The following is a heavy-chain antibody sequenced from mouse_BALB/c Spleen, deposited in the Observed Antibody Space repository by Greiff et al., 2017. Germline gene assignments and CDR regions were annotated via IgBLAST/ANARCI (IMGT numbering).Heavy chain of an antibody. CDR3: TRESYGSSYFAY. CDR2: INPSNGGT. Sequence: QVQLQQSGAELVKPGASVKLSCKASGYTFTSYYMYWVKQMPGQGLEWIGEINPSNGGTNFNEKFKSKATLTVDKSSSTAYMQLRSLTSEDSAVYYCTRESYGSSYFAYWGQGTLVTVSA. J-gene: IGHJ3*01. D-gene: IGHD1-1*01. V-gene: IGHV1S81*02. CDR1: GYTFTSYY.